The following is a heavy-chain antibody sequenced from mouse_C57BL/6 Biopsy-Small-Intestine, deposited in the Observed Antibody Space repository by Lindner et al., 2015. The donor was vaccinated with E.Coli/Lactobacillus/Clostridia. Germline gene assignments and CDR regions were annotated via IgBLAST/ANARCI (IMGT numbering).Heavy chain of an antibody. V-gene: IGHV5-17*01. D-gene: IGHD1-1*01. Sequence: VQLQESGGGLVKPGGSLKLSCAASGFTFSDYGMHWVRQAPEKGLEWIAYISSGSSTIYYADTVKGRFTISRDNAKKTLFLQMTSLRSEDTAMYYCARKHYYGNNYFDLWGQGTTLTVSS. J-gene: IGHJ2*01. CDR1: GFTFSDYG. CDR3: ARKHYYGNNYFDL. CDR2: ISSGSSTI.